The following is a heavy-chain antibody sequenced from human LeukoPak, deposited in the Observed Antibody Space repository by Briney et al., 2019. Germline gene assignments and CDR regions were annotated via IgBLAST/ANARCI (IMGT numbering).Heavy chain of an antibody. J-gene: IGHJ4*02. CDR2: INPNSGGT. D-gene: IGHD6-19*01. Sequence: ASVKVSCKASGYTFTGYYMHWVRQAPGQGLEWMGWINPNSGGTNYAQKFQGRVTMTRDASISTAYMELSRLRSDDTAVYYCARDDSSGWYFDYWGQGTLVTVSS. CDR3: ARDDSSGWYFDY. CDR1: GYTFTGYY. V-gene: IGHV1-2*02.